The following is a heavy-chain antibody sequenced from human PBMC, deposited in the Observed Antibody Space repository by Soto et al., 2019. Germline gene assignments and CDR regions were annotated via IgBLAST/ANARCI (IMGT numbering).Heavy chain of an antibody. Sequence: EVQLVESGGGLVQPGGSLRLSCAASGFTFSSYWMYWVRQAPGKGLEWVSNMNNEGGYTIYAESVKGRFTFSRDNAKNTLYLQMNSLRAEDTAVYYCVRGGYMHACDIWGQGTMVTVSS. V-gene: IGHV3-74*01. CDR1: GFTFSSYW. D-gene: IGHD6-13*01. CDR3: VRGGYMHACDI. CDR2: MNNEGGYT. J-gene: IGHJ3*02.